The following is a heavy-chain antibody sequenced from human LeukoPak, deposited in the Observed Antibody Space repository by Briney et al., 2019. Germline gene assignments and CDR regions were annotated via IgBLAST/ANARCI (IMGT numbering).Heavy chain of an antibody. Sequence: PSETLSLTCTVSGGSISSYYWNWIRQPPGKGLEWIGYIYYSGSTNYNPSLKSRVTTSVDTSKNQFSLKLSSVTAADTAVYYCARERLGYYDRSSLDYWGQGTLVTVSS. CDR2: IYYSGST. V-gene: IGHV4-59*01. J-gene: IGHJ4*02. D-gene: IGHD3-22*01. CDR1: GGSISSYY. CDR3: ARERLGYYDRSSLDY.